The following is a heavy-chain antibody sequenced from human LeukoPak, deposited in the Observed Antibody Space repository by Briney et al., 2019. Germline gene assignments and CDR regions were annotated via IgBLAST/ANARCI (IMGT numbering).Heavy chain of an antibody. V-gene: IGHV3-11*01. CDR1: GFTFSDYY. CDR2: IDSSGRAL. Sequence: GGSLRLSCAASGFTFSDYYMSWIRQTPGKGLERVSYIDSSGRALYYADSVNGRFTISRDNAKNSLFLQMNSLRAEDTAVYYCTRDPDKSSKVDYWGQGTLVIVSS. J-gene: IGHJ4*02. CDR3: TRDPDKSSKVDY. D-gene: IGHD3-9*01.